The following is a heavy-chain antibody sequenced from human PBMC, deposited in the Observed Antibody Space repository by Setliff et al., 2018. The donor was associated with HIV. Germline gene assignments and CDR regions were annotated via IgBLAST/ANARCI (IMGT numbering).Heavy chain of an antibody. CDR3: ARDSPIAVAGSYYFDY. J-gene: IGHJ4*02. D-gene: IGHD6-19*01. V-gene: IGHV3-21*01. CDR1: GFTFSSYS. Sequence: VGSLRLSCAASGFTFSSYSMNWVRQAPGKGLEWVSSISSSSSYIYYADSVKGRFTISRDNAKNSLYLQMNSLRAEDTAVYYCARDSPIAVAGSYYFDYWGQGTLVTVSS. CDR2: ISSSSSYI.